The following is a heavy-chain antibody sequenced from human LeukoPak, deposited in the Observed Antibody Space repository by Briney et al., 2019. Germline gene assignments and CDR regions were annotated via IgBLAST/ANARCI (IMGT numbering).Heavy chain of an antibody. CDR2: INPNSGNT. CDR1: GYTFTSYD. J-gene: IGHJ3*02. Sequence: ASVKVSCKASGYTFTSYDINWVRQAPGQGLEWMGWINPNSGNTGYAQKFKGRVTMTRNTSISTAYMELSSLRSEDTAVYYCARDITGQAFDIWGQGTMVTVSS. D-gene: IGHD1-20*01. CDR3: ARDITGQAFDI. V-gene: IGHV1-8*02.